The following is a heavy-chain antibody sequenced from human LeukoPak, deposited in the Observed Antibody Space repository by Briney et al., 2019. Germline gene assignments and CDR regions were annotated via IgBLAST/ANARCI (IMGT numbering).Heavy chain of an antibody. CDR3: ARQYSGSYYPFDY. CDR2: IIPIFGTA. CDR1: GGTFSSYA. V-gene: IGHV1-69*13. Sequence: GASVKVSCKASGGTFSSYAISWVRQAPGQGLEWMGGIIPIFGTANYAQKFQGRVTITADESTSTAYMELSSLRSEDTAVYYCARQYSGSYYPFDYWGQGTLVTVSS. D-gene: IGHD1-26*01. J-gene: IGHJ4*02.